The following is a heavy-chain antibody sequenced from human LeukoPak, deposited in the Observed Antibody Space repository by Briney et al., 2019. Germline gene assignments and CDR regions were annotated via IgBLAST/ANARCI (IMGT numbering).Heavy chain of an antibody. Sequence: ESGPTLVNPTQTLTLTCTFSGFSLSTSGVGVGWIRQPPGKALEWLALIYWNDDKRYSPSLKSRLTITKDTSKNQVVLTMTNMDPVDTATYYCAHRMIYYYDSSGYYDYFDCWGQGTLVTVSS. J-gene: IGHJ4*02. D-gene: IGHD3-22*01. CDR2: IYWNDDK. V-gene: IGHV2-5*01. CDR1: GFSLSTSGVG. CDR3: AHRMIYYYDSSGYYDYFDC.